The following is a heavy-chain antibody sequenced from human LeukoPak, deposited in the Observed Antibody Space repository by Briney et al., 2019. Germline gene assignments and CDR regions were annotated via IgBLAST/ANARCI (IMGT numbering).Heavy chain of an antibody. V-gene: IGHV1-2*02. CDR3: ARDLYYYDSSGYYYFDY. J-gene: IGHJ4*02. CDR1: GYTFTGYY. CDR2: INPNSGGT. D-gene: IGHD3-22*01. Sequence: ASVKVSCKASGYTFTGYYMHWVRQAPGQGLEWMGWINPNSGGTNYAQKFQGRVTMTRDTSISTAYMELSRLRSDDTAVYYCARDLYYYDSSGYYYFDYWGQGTLVTVPS.